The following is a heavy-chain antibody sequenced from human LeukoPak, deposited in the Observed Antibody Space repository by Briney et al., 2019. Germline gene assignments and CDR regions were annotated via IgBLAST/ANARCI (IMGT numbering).Heavy chain of an antibody. D-gene: IGHD3-22*01. CDR3: ARRGIVVVTYYFDY. CDR1: GGSFSGYY. V-gene: IGHV4-34*01. CDR2: INHSGST. Sequence: PSETLSLTCAVYGGSFSGYYWSWIRQPPGKGLEWIGEINHSGSTNYNPSLTSRVTISVDTSKNQFSLKLSSVTAADTAVYYCARRGIVVVTYYFDYWGQGTLVTVSS. J-gene: IGHJ4*02.